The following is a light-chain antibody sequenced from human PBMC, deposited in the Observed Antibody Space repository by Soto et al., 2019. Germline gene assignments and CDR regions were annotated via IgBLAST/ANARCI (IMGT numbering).Light chain of an antibody. CDR1: QAIRNE. CDR3: LQDHDYPRT. J-gene: IGKJ1*01. Sequence: AIQMTQSPSSLSASVGDRVIITCRASQAIRNELSWYQQKPGKAPELLIHAASTLQTGVPSRFIGGGSGTDFPLTISGLQPEDFATYYCLQDHDYPRTFGQGSKVEIK. CDR2: AAS. V-gene: IGKV1-6*01.